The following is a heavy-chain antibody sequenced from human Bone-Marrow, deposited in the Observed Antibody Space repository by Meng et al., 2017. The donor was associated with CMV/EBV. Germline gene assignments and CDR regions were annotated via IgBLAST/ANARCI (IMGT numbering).Heavy chain of an antibody. CDR1: GFTFSSYE. Sequence: GESLKISCAASGFTFSSYEMNWVRQAPGKGLEWVSYISSSGSTIYYADSVKGRFTISRDNAKNSLYLQMNSLRAEDTAVYYCAMSPSRGYYYYGMDVWGQGTTVTVSS. V-gene: IGHV3-48*03. CDR3: AMSPSRGYYYYGMDV. J-gene: IGHJ6*02. CDR2: ISSSGSTI. D-gene: IGHD6-13*01.